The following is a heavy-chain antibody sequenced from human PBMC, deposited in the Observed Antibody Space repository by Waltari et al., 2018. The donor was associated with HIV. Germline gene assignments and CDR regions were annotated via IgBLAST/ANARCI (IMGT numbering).Heavy chain of an antibody. V-gene: IGHV3-23*01. CDR1: GFPYGNYS. CDR3: VRERQYSHVWYAYYSMDD. D-gene: IGHD6-6*01. Sequence: QPLASVVSLVHPWGSLIPSCAAPGFPYGNYSLSWGSRAPGEGLEWVSANSCYSDTTYYAASVGSRVTISGDNSKNPLYLQMNCVSAEDTAVYFCVRERQYSHVWYAYYSMDDWGQGTTVTVS. J-gene: IGHJ6*02. CDR2: NSCYSDTT.